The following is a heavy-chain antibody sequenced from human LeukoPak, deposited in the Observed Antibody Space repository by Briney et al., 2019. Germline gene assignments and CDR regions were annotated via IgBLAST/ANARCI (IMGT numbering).Heavy chain of an antibody. J-gene: IGHJ4*02. V-gene: IGHV3-21*06. CDR1: GFTFSSYS. D-gene: IGHD6-13*01. CDR3: ATGRSAAD. Sequence: AGGSLRLSCAASGFTFSSYSMNWVRQAPGKGLEWVSSISSSSSYIYYADSVKGRFTISRDNAKNSLYLQMNSLRVEDTALYYCATGRSAADWGQGTLVTVSS. CDR2: ISSSSSYI.